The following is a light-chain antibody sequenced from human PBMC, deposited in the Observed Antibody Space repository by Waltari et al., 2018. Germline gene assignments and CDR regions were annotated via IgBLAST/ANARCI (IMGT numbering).Light chain of an antibody. CDR2: EVT. CDR3: TSYAASNTLI. CDR1: SSDVGGYEY. V-gene: IGLV2-8*01. J-gene: IGLJ2*01. Sequence: QSALTQPPSASGSPGQSVTISCTGTSSDVGGYEYVSWYQQHPGKTPQLMILEVTKRPSGVPDRFSGSKSGNTASLTVSGLQPEDEADYYCTSYAASNTLIFGGGTRLTVL.